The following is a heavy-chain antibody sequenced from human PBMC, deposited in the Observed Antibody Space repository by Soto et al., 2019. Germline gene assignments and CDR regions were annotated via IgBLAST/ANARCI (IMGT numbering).Heavy chain of an antibody. CDR3: ARDRKWEPCNGMDV. CDR2: ISYDGSNK. J-gene: IGHJ6*02. V-gene: IGHV3-30-3*01. Sequence: QVQLVESGGGVVQPGRSLRLSCAASGFTFSSYAMHWVRQAPGKGLEWVAVISYDGSNKYYADSVKGRFTISRDNSKNPLYLQMNSLRAEDTAVYYCARDRKWEPCNGMDVWGQGTTVTVSS. D-gene: IGHD1-26*01. CDR1: GFTFSSYA.